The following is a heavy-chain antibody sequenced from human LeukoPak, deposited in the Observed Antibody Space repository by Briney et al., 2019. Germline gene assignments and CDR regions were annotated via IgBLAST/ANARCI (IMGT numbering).Heavy chain of an antibody. CDR3: TRETVALDY. Sequence: PGGSLRLSCAASGFTFNSYWMHWVRQAPGKGLVWVSRIKSDGSSTTYADSVKGRFIISRDNAENTLDLQMNSLRAEDTAVYFCTRETVALDYWGQGILVTVSS. CDR2: IKSDGSST. V-gene: IGHV3-74*01. D-gene: IGHD4-23*01. J-gene: IGHJ4*02. CDR1: GFTFNSYW.